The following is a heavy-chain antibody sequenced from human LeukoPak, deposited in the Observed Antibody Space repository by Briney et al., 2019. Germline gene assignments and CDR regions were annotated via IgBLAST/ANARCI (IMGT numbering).Heavy chain of an antibody. CDR3: ARDTLYHYDSSGYDY. CDR1: GFTFSSYW. D-gene: IGHD3-22*01. CDR2: IKQDGSEK. V-gene: IGHV3-7*01. J-gene: IGHJ4*02. Sequence: PGGSLRLSCAASGFTFSSYWMSWVRQAPGKGLEWVANIKQDGSEKYYVDSVKGRFTISRDNAKNSLYLQMNSLRAEDTAVYYCARDTLYHYDSSGYDYWGQGTLVTVSS.